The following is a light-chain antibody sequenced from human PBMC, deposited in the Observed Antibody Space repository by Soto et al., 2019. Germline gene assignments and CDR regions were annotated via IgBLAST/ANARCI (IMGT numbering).Light chain of an antibody. V-gene: IGKV3-11*01. CDR3: QHGGT. Sequence: EIVLTQSPATLSLSPGERATVSCRASQSVSNNLGCYQQKAGQAPRLLIYDASNRATGIPARFSGSGSGTDFTITISSLEPEDFAVYYCQHGGTFGQGTRLEIK. J-gene: IGKJ5*01. CDR1: QSVSNN. CDR2: DAS.